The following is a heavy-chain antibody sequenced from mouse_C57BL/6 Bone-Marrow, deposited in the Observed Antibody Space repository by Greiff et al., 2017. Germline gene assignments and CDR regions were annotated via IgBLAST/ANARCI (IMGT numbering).Heavy chain of an antibody. J-gene: IGHJ1*03. D-gene: IGHD2-2*01. Sequence: QVQLKESGPELARPWASVKISCQAFYTFSRRVHFAIRDTNYWMQWVKQRPGQGLEWIGAIYPGNGGTSYNKKFKGKATLTADKSSSTAYMQLSSLTSEDSAAYYCAWNGYGPYWYFDVWGTGTTVTVSS. CDR1: YTFSRRVH. V-gene: IGHV1-87*01. CDR3: SEDSAAYYCAWNGYGPYWYFDV. CDR2: GQGLEWIG.